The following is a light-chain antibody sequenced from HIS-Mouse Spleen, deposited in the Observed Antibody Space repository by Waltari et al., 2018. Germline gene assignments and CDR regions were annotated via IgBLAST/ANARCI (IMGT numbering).Light chain of an antibody. CDR3: QSYDSSNWV. J-gene: IGLJ3*02. CDR1: SGSIASNY. Sequence: NFMLTQPHSVSESPGKTVTISCTGSSGSIASNYVQWYQQRPGSAPTTVLYEDNQRPPGAPDRFSGSIDSSSNSASRPISGLKTEDEADYYCQSYDSSNWVFGGGTKLTVL. CDR2: EDN. V-gene: IGLV6-57*02.